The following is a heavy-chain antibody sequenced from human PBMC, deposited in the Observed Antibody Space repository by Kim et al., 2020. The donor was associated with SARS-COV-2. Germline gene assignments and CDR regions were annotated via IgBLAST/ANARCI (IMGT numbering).Heavy chain of an antibody. Sequence: ASVKVSCKASGYTFTGYYMHWVRQAPGQGLERMGRINPNSGGTNYAQKFQGRVTMTRDTSISTAYMELSRLRSDDTAVYYCAREEFQQLVDDYWGQGTLVTVSS. V-gene: IGHV1-2*06. CDR1: GYTFTGYY. CDR2: INPNSGGT. CDR3: AREEFQQLVDDY. D-gene: IGHD6-13*01. J-gene: IGHJ4*02.